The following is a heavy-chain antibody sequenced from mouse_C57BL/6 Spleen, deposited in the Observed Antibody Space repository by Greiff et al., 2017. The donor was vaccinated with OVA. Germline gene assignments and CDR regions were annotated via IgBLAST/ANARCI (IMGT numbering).Heavy chain of an antibody. Sequence: VQLQQPGAELVKPGASVKVSCKASGYTFTSYWMHWVKQRPGQGLEWIGRIHPSDSATNYNQKFKGKATLTVDKSSSTAYMQLSCLTSEDSAVSNCAIGYYPSFAYWGQGTLVTVSA. V-gene: IGHV1-74*01. CDR3: AIGYYPSFAY. CDR1: GYTFTSYW. D-gene: IGHD2-3*01. CDR2: IHPSDSAT. J-gene: IGHJ3*01.